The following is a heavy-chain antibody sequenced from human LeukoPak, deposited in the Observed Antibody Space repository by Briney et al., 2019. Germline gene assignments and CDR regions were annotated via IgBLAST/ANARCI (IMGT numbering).Heavy chain of an antibody. Sequence: QPGRSLRLSCAASGFTFSSYAMHWVRQAPGKGLEWVAVISYDGSNKYYADSVKGRFTISRDNSKNTLYLQMNSLRAEDTAVYYCARVYLVGATLHAFDIWGQGTMVTVSS. CDR3: ARVYLVGATLHAFDI. CDR1: GFTFSSYA. J-gene: IGHJ3*02. D-gene: IGHD1-26*01. V-gene: IGHV3-30-3*01. CDR2: ISYDGSNK.